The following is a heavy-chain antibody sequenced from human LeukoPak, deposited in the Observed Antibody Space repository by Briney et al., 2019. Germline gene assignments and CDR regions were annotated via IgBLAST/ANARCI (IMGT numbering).Heavy chain of an antibody. CDR1: GFTFSSYA. CDR3: AKGRSVHNGDFDY. Sequence: EPGGSLRLSCAASGFTFSSYAMTWVRQAPGKGLEWVSGISGSGGNTYYADSVRGRLSISRDNSKNTLYLQVNSLRAEDTAVYYCAKGRSVHNGDFDYWGQGTLVTVSS. CDR2: ISGSGGNT. D-gene: IGHD4-17*01. V-gene: IGHV3-23*01. J-gene: IGHJ4*02.